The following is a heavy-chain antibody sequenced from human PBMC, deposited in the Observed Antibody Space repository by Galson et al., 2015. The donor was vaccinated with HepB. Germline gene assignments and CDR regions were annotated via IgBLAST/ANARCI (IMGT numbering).Heavy chain of an antibody. CDR3: AKGEGTAVAALDC. V-gene: IGHV3-30*18. D-gene: IGHD6-19*01. CDR2: ISYDGSNK. CDR1: GFTFSSYG. J-gene: IGHJ4*02. Sequence: SLRLSCAASGFTFSSYGMHWVRQAPGKGLEWVAVISYDGSNKYYADSVKGRFTISRDNSKNTLYLQMNSLRAEDTAVYYCAKGEGTAVAALDCWGQGTLVTVSS.